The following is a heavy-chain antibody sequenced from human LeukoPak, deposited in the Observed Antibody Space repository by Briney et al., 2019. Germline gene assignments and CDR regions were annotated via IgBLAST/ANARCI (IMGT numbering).Heavy chain of an antibody. Sequence: KTSETLSLTCAIYGGSFSGYSWTWIRQPPGKGLEWIGEISHFGSTKYNPSLKSRVTISVDTSKNQFSLKLSSVTTADTAVYYCARDRGSSWSPSDAFDIWGQGTMVTVSS. D-gene: IGHD6-13*01. CDR3: ARDRGSSWSPSDAFDI. CDR2: ISHFGST. J-gene: IGHJ3*02. CDR1: GGSFSGYS. V-gene: IGHV4-34*01.